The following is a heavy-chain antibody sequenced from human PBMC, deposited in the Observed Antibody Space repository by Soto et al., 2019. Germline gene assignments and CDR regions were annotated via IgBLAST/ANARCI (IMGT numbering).Heavy chain of an antibody. V-gene: IGHV3-23*01. CDR1: AFTFSSYA. Sequence: PGRSLRLSCAASAFTFSSYAMSWVRKAPGKGLEWVSLISGSGTGKYYADSVEGRFTISRDNSKNTLYMQMNSLRAEDSAVYYCGKGGPAPYYFYGMDVWGQGTTVTVSS. CDR3: GKGGPAPYYFYGMDV. D-gene: IGHD2-2*01. J-gene: IGHJ6*02. CDR2: ISGSGTGK.